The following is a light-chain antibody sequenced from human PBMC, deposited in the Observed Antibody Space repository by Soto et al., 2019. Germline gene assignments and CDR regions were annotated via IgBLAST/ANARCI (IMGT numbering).Light chain of an antibody. CDR3: GSYGGRNNLV. Sequence: QSVLTQPPSASGSPGQSVTISCTGTSSDVGGYNFVSWYQQHPDKVHQLMIYEVSKRPSGVPDRFSGSKSGTTSSLTVSGLQDEDEDDYYGGSYGGRNNLVFGGGTKLTVL. J-gene: IGLJ2*01. V-gene: IGLV2-8*01. CDR1: SSDVGGYNF. CDR2: EVS.